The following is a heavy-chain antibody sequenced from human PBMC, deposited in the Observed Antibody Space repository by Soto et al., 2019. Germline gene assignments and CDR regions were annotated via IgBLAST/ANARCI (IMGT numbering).Heavy chain of an antibody. J-gene: IGHJ4*02. CDR1: GGTFSNYA. CDR2: IIPIFGTA. CDR3: ARGPNCSGGSCYFSYFDY. D-gene: IGHD2-15*01. Sequence: QVQLVQSGAEVKKPGSSVKVSCKASGGTFSNYAISWVRQAPGQGLEWMGGIIPIFGTANYAQKFQGRVTITTDESTRTAYMELSSLRSEDTAVYYCARGPNCSGGSCYFSYFDYWGQGPLVTVSS. V-gene: IGHV1-69*01.